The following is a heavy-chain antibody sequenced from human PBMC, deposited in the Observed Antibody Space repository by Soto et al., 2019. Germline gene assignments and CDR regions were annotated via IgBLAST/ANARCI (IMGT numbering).Heavy chain of an antibody. J-gene: IGHJ4*02. CDR2: IKQDGSER. D-gene: IGHD3-22*01. Sequence: GGSLRLSCAASGFTFSNYWMSWVRQAPGKGLEWVANIKQDGSERYYVDSVKGRFTISRDNAKNSLYLHMNSLRVEDTAVYYCARDVGDFHYDIPCYNDYWGQGSLVTVSS. V-gene: IGHV3-7*03. CDR3: ARDVGDFHYDIPCYNDY. CDR1: GFTFSNYW.